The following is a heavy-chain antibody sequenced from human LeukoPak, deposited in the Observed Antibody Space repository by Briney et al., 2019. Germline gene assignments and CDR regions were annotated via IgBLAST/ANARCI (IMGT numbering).Heavy chain of an antibody. CDR1: GFTFSSYW. J-gene: IGHJ6*02. CDR2: IKQDGSEK. V-gene: IGHV3-7*01. CDR3: ARGPTDVLLWFGEQYYYYYGMDV. Sequence: PGGSLRLSCAASGFTFSSYWMSWVRQAPGKGLEWVANIKQDGSEKYYVDSVKGRFTISRDNAKNSLYLQINSLRAEDTAVYYCARGPTDVLLWFGEQYYYYYGMDVWGQGTTVTVSS. D-gene: IGHD3-10*01.